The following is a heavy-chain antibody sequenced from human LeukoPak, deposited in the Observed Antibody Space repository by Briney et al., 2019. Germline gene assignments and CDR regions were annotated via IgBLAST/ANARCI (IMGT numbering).Heavy chain of an antibody. V-gene: IGHV3-7*01. D-gene: IGHD3-22*01. CDR2: IKQDGSEK. CDR1: GFTFSSYW. J-gene: IGHJ3*02. Sequence: GGSLRLSCAASGFTFSSYWMSWVRQAPGKGLELVANIKQDGSEKYYVDSVKGRFTISRDNAKNSLYLQMNSLRAEDTAVYYCARDSNRLYYYDSSGYGGAFDIWGQGTMVTVSS. CDR3: ARDSNRLYYYDSSGYGGAFDI.